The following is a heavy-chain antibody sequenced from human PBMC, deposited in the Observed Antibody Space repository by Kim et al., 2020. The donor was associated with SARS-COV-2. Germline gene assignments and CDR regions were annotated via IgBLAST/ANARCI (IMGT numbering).Heavy chain of an antibody. J-gene: IGHJ6*02. Sequence: GGSLRLSCAASGFTFSSYSMNWVRQAPGKGLEWVSYISSGGSTIYYADSVKGRFTISRDNAKNSLYLQMNSLRDEDTAVYYCARDRDYYDSSGYYRYYYYYGMDVWGQGTTVTVSS. CDR3: ARDRDYYDSSGYYRYYYYYGMDV. V-gene: IGHV3-48*02. D-gene: IGHD3-22*01. CDR1: GFTFSSYS. CDR2: ISSGGSTI.